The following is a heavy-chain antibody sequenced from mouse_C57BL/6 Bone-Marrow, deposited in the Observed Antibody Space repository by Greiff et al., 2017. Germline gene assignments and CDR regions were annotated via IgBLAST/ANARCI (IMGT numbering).Heavy chain of an antibody. CDR3: APFITTVVEDFDV. J-gene: IGHJ1*03. CDR1: GYAFSSSW. V-gene: IGHV1-82*01. CDR2: IYPGDGDT. D-gene: IGHD1-1*01. Sequence: QVQLQQSGPELVKPGASVKISCKASGYAFSSSWMNWVKQRPGKGLEWIGRIYPGDGDTNYNGKFKGKATLTADKSSSTAYMQLSSLTSEDSAVYFCAPFITTVVEDFDVWGTGTTVTVSS.